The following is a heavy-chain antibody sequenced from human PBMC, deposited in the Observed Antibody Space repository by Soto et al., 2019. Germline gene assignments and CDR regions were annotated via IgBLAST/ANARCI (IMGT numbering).Heavy chain of an antibody. CDR2: ISGSGGST. CDR1: GFTFSSYA. CDR3: AKGGYSSSSGGGFYYYYYYMDV. J-gene: IGHJ6*03. D-gene: IGHD6-6*01. V-gene: IGHV3-23*01. Sequence: GGSLRLSCAASGFTFSSYAMSWVRQAPGKGLEWVSAISGSGGSTYYADSVKGRFTISRDNSKNTLYLQMNSLRAEDTAVYYCAKGGYSSSSGGGFYYYYYYMDVWGKGTTVTVSS.